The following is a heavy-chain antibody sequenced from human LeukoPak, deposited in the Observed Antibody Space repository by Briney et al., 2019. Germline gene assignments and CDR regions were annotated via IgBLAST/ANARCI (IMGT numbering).Heavy chain of an antibody. CDR3: ARGTPLRFLEWYLDY. V-gene: IGHV1-2*02. J-gene: IGHJ4*02. CDR1: GYTFTGYY. Sequence: ASVKVSCKASGYTFTGYYMHWVRQAPGQGLEWMGWINPNSSGTNYAQKFQGRVTMTRDTSISTAYMGLSRLRSDDTAVYYCARGTPLRFLEWYLDYWGQGTLVTVSS. CDR2: INPNSSGT. D-gene: IGHD3-3*01.